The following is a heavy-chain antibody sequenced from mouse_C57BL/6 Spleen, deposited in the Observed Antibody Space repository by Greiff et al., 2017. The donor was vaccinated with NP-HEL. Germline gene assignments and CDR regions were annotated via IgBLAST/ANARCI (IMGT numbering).Heavy chain of an antibody. Sequence: VKLMESGPELVKPGASVKISCKASGYAFSSSWMNWVKQRPGKGLEWIGRIYPGDGDTNYNGKFKGKATLTADKSSSTAYMQLSSLTSEDSSVYFCARESSLYYFDYWGQGTTLTVSS. CDR1: GYAFSSSW. J-gene: IGHJ2*01. CDR3: ARESSLYYFDY. D-gene: IGHD1-1*01. V-gene: IGHV1-82*01. CDR2: IYPGDGDT.